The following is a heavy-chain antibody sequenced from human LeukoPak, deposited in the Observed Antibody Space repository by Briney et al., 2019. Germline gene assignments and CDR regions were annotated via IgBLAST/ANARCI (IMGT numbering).Heavy chain of an antibody. V-gene: IGHV4-34*01. CDR2: INHSGST. CDR3: ARVKQYYYDSSGYYYRYYYYYMDV. J-gene: IGHJ6*03. Sequence: PSETLSLTCAVYGGSFSGYYWSWIRQPPGNGLEWIGEINHSGSTNYNPSLKSRVTISVDTSKNQFSLKLSSVTAADTAVYYCARVKQYYYDSSGYYYRYYYYYMDVWGKGTTVTISS. D-gene: IGHD3-22*01. CDR1: GGSFSGYY.